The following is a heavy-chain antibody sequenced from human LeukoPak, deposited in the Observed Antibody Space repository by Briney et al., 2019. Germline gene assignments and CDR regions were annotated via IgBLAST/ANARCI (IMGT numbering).Heavy chain of an antibody. CDR1: CFTVTSSY. CDR2: FHSGDNP. D-gene: IGHD5-18*01. V-gene: IGHV3-66*01. J-gene: IGHJ4*02. Sequence: GGSLSPSCAPCCFTVTSSYISWGPQATEEGREWLSVFHSGDNPHYQDSVKSKFTNSRHNYKNTLYHQMNGLRAEDTAVYYCARDGVQLWFGGQGTLVTVSS. CDR3: ARDGVQLWF.